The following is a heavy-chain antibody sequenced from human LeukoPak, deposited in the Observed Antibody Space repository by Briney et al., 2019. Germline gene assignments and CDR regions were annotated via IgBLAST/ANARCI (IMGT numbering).Heavy chain of an antibody. J-gene: IGHJ4*02. Sequence: GGSLRLSCAASGFTFSSCWMHWVRQAPGKGLVWVSRINSDGSSTSYADSVKGRFTISRDNATNTLYLQMNSLRAEDTAVYYCARDPYDFWSGYCDYWGQGTLVTVSS. CDR1: GFTFSSCW. D-gene: IGHD3-3*01. V-gene: IGHV3-74*01. CDR3: ARDPYDFWSGYCDY. CDR2: INSDGSST.